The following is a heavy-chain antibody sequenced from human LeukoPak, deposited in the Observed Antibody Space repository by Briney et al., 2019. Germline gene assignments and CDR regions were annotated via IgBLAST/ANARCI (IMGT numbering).Heavy chain of an antibody. CDR2: ISGSGGST. Sequence: GGSLRLSCAASGFTFSSYAMSWVRQAPGKGLEWVSAISGSGGSTYYADSVKGRFTISRDNAKNSLYLQMNSLRAEDTAVYYCARGVAGIRDDWFDPWGRGTLVTVSS. J-gene: IGHJ5*02. V-gene: IGHV3-23*01. CDR3: ARGVAGIRDDWFDP. CDR1: GFTFSSYA. D-gene: IGHD6-19*01.